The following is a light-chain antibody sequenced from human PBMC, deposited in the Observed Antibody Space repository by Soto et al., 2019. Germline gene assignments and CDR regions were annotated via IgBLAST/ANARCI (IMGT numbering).Light chain of an antibody. CDR2: DAS. V-gene: IGKV3-11*01. J-gene: IGKJ4*01. CDR1: QSVSSY. CDR3: QRRSNWPPGLT. Sequence: EIVLTQSPATLSLSPGERATLSCRASQSVSSYLAWYQQKPGQAPRLLIYDASNRATGIPARFSGSGSGTDFTLTISSLDPEDFAVYYCQRRSNWPPGLTGGGGTKVEIK.